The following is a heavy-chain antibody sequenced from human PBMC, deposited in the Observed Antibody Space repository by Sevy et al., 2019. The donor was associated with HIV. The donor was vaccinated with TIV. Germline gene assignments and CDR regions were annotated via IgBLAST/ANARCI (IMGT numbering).Heavy chain of an antibody. V-gene: IGHV1-24*01. Sequence: ASVKVSCKVSGYTLTQFSMHWVRQAPGKGLEWMTTFDPEDGDPEDGKTIYAQKFLGRVTMTEDTSTDTAYMELSSLRSDDTAVYYCATIKDYYDSSGYPFDYWGQGTLVTVSS. CDR2: FDPEDGDPEDGKT. D-gene: IGHD3-22*01. CDR3: ATIKDYYDSSGYPFDY. J-gene: IGHJ4*02. CDR1: GYTLTQFS.